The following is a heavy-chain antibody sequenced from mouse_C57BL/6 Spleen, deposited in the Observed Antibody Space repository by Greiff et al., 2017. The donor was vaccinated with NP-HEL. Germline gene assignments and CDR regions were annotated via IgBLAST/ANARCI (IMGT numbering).Heavy chain of an antibody. CDR3: AREGDGYDRRGYYYAMDY. V-gene: IGHV1-72*01. D-gene: IGHD2-2*01. Sequence: QVQLQQPGAELVKPGASVKLSCKASGYTFTSYWMHWVKQRPGRGLEWIGRIDPNSGGPKYNEKFKSKATLTVDKPSSTAYMQLSSLTSEDSAVYYCAREGDGYDRRGYYYAMDYWGQGTSVTVSS. J-gene: IGHJ4*01. CDR2: IDPNSGGP. CDR1: GYTFTSYW.